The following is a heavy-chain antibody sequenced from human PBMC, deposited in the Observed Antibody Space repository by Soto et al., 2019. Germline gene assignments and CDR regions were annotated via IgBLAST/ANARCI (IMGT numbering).Heavy chain of an antibody. V-gene: IGHV1-24*01. Sequence: ASVKGSCKVSGYTLPEFFMPRVRQAPGKGLEWMGGFDPEDGETIYAQKFQGRVTMTEDTSTDTAYMELSSLRSEDTAVYYCATTVPKYGGAFDIWGQGTMVTVSS. CDR1: GYTLPEFF. CDR2: FDPEDGET. CDR3: ATTVPKYGGAFDI. J-gene: IGHJ3*02. D-gene: IGHD4-17*01.